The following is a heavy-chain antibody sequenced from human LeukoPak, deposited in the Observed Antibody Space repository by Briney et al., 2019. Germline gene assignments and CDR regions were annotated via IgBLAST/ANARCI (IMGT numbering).Heavy chain of an antibody. D-gene: IGHD6-6*01. CDR2: ISAYNGNT. Sequence: GASVKVSCKASGYTFTNYGFSWVRRAPGQGLEWMGWISAYNGNTNYAQNFQDRVTMTTDTSTTTAYMGLRSLRSDDTAAYYCARHTYSSSSSFNFWGQGTLVTVSS. CDR1: GYTFTNYG. CDR3: ARHTYSSSSSFNF. J-gene: IGHJ4*02. V-gene: IGHV1-18*01.